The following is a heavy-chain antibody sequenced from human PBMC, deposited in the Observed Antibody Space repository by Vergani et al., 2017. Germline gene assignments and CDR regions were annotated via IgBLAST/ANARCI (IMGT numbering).Heavy chain of an antibody. D-gene: IGHD4-17*01. CDR3: LVMGKYGDYSRWFDP. V-gene: IGHV1-18*01. Sequence: QVQLVQSGAEVKKPGSSVKVSCKASGGTFSSYAISWVRQAPGQGLEWMGRISAYNGNTNYAQKLQGRVTMTTDTSTSTAYMVLRSLRSDDTAVYYCLVMGKYGDYSRWFDPWGQGTLVTVSS. CDR1: GGTFSSYA. J-gene: IGHJ5*02. CDR2: ISAYNGNT.